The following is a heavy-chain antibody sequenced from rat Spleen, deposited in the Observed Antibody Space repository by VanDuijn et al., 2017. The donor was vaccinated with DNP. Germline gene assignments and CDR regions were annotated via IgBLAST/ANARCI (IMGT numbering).Heavy chain of an antibody. CDR1: GFTFSTYW. Sequence: EVQLVESGGGLVQPGRSLKLSCAASGFTFSTYWMYWIRQAPGKGLEWVASINTDGFSTYYPDSVKGRFTISRDNAENTVFLQMTSLRSEDTATYYCAKGGYPYYFDYWGQGVMVTVSS. CDR2: INTDGFST. V-gene: IGHV5-58*01. J-gene: IGHJ2*01. D-gene: IGHD1-4*01. CDR3: AKGGYPYYFDY.